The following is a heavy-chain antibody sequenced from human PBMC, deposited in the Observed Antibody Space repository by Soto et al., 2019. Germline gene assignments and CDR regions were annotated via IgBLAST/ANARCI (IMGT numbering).Heavy chain of an antibody. J-gene: IGHJ6*02. CDR3: ASSNIAAAGFYYYGMDV. D-gene: IGHD6-13*01. CDR1: GGSISSYY. V-gene: IGHV4-59*01. Sequence: QVQLQESGPGLVKPSETLSLTCTVSGGSISSYYWSWIRQPPGKGLEWIGYIYYSGSTNYNPSLKSRATISVDTSKKQFSHKLSSVTAADTAVYYCASSNIAAAGFYYYGMDVWGRGTTVTVSS. CDR2: IYYSGST.